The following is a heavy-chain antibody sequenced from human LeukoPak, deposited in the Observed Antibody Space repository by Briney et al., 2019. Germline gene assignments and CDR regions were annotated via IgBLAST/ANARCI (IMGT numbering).Heavy chain of an antibody. D-gene: IGHD6-19*01. V-gene: IGHV3-23*01. CDR3: ARDLIAVPFDY. Sequence: PGGSLRLSCAASGITFSSYPMTWVRQAPGKGLEWVSTISGSGGSTYYADSVKGRFTISRDNSKNTLYLQMNSLRAEDTAVYYCARDLIAVPFDYWGQGTLVTVSS. CDR2: ISGSGGST. J-gene: IGHJ4*02. CDR1: GITFSSYP.